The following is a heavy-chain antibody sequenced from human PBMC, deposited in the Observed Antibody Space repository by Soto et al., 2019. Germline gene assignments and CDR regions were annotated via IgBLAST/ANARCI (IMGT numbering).Heavy chain of an antibody. CDR3: AKEGTAEWIHFYYPTDL. CDR2: ISGSGGSR. J-gene: IGHJ6*02. Sequence: GGSLRLSCAGSGFNFSSFAMTWVRQAPGKGLEWVSTISGSGGSRFYADSVKGRFTLTRDNSKDTVYLQMNRLRVEDTAFYYCAKEGTAEWIHFYYPTDLLGRGTPVTVSS. V-gene: IGHV3-23*01. D-gene: IGHD1-7*01. CDR1: GFNFSSFA.